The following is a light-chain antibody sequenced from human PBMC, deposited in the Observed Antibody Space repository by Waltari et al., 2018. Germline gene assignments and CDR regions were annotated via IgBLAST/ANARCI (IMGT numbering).Light chain of an antibody. J-gene: IGLJ3*02. V-gene: IGLV2-14*01. CDR2: EFS. Sequence: QSALTQPASVSGSPGQSITISCPGTSSDVGGYKYVSWYQQHPGKAPKLMIYEFSNRPSGISSRFSGSKSGNMASLTISGLQAEDEADYYCSSYASSSTLWVFGGGTKLTVL. CDR3: SSYASSSTLWV. CDR1: SSDVGGYKY.